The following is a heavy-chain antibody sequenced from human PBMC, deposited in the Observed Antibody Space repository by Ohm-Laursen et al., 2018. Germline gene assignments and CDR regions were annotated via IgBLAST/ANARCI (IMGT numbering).Heavy chain of an antibody. D-gene: IGHD3-22*01. CDR1: GGSLSGYY. CDR2: VNHSGST. V-gene: IGHV4-34*01. Sequence: GTLSLTCGVYGGSLSGYYWTWIRQSPGKGLEWIGEVNHSGSTNYNPSLKSRVTISVDTSKNQFSLKLSSVTAADTAVYYCARSRSYYYDSSGYYYFSGRYFDYWGQGTLVTVSS. J-gene: IGHJ4*02. CDR3: ARSRSYYYDSSGYYYFSGRYFDY.